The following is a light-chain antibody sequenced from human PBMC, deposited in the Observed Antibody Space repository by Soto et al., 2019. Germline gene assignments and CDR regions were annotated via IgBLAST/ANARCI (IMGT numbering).Light chain of an antibody. CDR3: SSYTSDSTYV. CDR1: STDVGRYNY. J-gene: IGLJ1*01. CDR2: DVS. V-gene: IGLV2-14*01. Sequence: QSALTQPASVSGSPGQSMTISCTGTSTDVGRYNYVSWYQQHPGKAPKLMIYDVSNRPSGVSSRFSGSKSGITASLTISGLKAEDEADYYCSSYTSDSTYVFGTGTTVTVL.